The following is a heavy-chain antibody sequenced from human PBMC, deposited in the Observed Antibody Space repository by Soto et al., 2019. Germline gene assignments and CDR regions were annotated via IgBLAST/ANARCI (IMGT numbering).Heavy chain of an antibody. CDR3: ARVRAVAYVEGGQYQLPGTHAFDI. J-gene: IGHJ3*02. Sequence: SETLSLTCTVSGGSISSGGYYWSWIRQHPGKGLEWIGYIYYSGSTYYNPSLKSRVTISVDTSKNQFSLKLSSVTAADTAVYYCARVRAVAYVEGGQYQLPGTHAFDIWGQGTMVTVSS. V-gene: IGHV4-31*03. CDR1: GGSISSGGYY. D-gene: IGHD2-2*01. CDR2: IYYSGST.